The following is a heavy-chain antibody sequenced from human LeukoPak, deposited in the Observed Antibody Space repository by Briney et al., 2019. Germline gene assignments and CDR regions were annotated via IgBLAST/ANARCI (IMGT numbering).Heavy chain of an antibody. Sequence: PGGSLRLSCAASGVTFNNAWVSWVRQAPGKGLEWVSVIYSGGSTYYADSVKGRFTISRHNSKNTLYLQMNSLRAEDTAVYYCASLVGATRFDYWGRGTLVTVSS. CDR1: GVTFNNAW. V-gene: IGHV3-53*04. CDR3: ASLVGATRFDY. CDR2: IYSGGST. D-gene: IGHD1-26*01. J-gene: IGHJ4*02.